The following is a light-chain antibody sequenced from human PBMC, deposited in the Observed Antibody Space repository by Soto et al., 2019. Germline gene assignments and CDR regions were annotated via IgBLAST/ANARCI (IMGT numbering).Light chain of an antibody. CDR1: SSDVGGYNY. CDR2: DVS. V-gene: IGLV2-14*01. Sequence: QSVLTQAASLSGSPGQSITISCTGTSSDVGGYNYVSWYQQHPGKAPKLMIYDVSNRPSGVSNRFSGSKSGNTASLTISGLQAEDEADYYCSSYTSSSTPVFGTGTKVTVL. CDR3: SSYTSSSTPV. J-gene: IGLJ1*01.